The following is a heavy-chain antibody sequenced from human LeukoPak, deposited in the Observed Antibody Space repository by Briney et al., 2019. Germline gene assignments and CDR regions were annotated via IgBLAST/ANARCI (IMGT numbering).Heavy chain of an antibody. V-gene: IGHV3-23*01. CDR2: ISGSGGST. D-gene: IGHD3-22*01. J-gene: IGHJ6*03. Sequence: PGGSLRLSCAASGFTFSSYAMSWVRQAPGKGLEWVSAISGSGGSTYYADSVKGRFTISRDNSKNTLYLQMNSLRAEDTAVYYCAKGGVLYYYDSSGTTTFDVWGKGTTVTVS. CDR1: GFTFSSYA. CDR3: AKGGVLYYYDSSGTTTFDV.